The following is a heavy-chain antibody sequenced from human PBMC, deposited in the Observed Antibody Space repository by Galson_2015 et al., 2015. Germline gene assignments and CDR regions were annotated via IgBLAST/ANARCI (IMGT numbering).Heavy chain of an antibody. Sequence: PALVKPTQPLTLPCTFSGFSLSTSGVGVGWIRQPPGKALEWLALIYWNDDKRYSPSLKSRLTITKDTSKNQVVLTMTNMDPVDTATYYCAHILTAAGTEGFDIWGQGTMVTVPS. CDR3: AHILTAAGTEGFDI. CDR2: IYWNDDK. V-gene: IGHV2-5*01. D-gene: IGHD6-13*01. CDR1: GFSLSTSGVG. J-gene: IGHJ3*02.